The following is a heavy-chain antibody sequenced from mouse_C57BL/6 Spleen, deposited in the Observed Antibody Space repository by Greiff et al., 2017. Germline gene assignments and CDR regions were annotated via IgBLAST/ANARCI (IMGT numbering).Heavy chain of an antibody. J-gene: IGHJ2*01. Sequence: QVQLQQPGAELVKPGASVKMSCKASGYTFTSYWITWVKQRPGQGLEWIGDIYPGSGSTNYNEKFKSKATLTVDTSSSTAYMQLSSLTSEDSAVYYCARKVITTVVAGYYFDYWGQGTTLTVSS. CDR3: ARKVITTVVAGYYFDY. CDR2: IYPGSGST. D-gene: IGHD1-1*01. CDR1: GYTFTSYW. V-gene: IGHV1-55*01.